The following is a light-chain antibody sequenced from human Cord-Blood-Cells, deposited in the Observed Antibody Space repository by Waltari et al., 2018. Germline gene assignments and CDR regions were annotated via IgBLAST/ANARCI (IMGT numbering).Light chain of an antibody. CDR3: QQSYSTPFT. CDR1: QSISSY. J-gene: IGKJ3*01. CDR2: AAS. V-gene: IGKV1-39*01. Sequence: DIQMTQSPSSLSASVGDRVTITCRASQSISSYLNWYQQKPGKAPKLLIYAASSLQSGVPSRFSGSGSGTXFTLTISSLQPEDFATYYCQQSYSTPFTFGXGTKVDI.